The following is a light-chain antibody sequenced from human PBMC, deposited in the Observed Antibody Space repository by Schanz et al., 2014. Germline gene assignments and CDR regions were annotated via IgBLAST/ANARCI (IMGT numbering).Light chain of an antibody. CDR1: QSVDIS. CDR3: QQSGSSPHT. J-gene: IGKJ2*01. Sequence: EIVLTQSPATLSLSPGERATLSCRASQSVDISLAWYQHKPGQSPRVLIYDASKRATGIPARFSGSGSGTDFTLTISRLEPDDFAVYYCQQSGSSPHTFGQGTKLEIK. CDR2: DAS. V-gene: IGKV3-11*01.